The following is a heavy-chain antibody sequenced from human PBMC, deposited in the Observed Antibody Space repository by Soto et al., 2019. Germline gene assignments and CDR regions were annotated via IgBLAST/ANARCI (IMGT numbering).Heavy chain of an antibody. V-gene: IGHV3-53*01. CDR3: VRELGLAY. J-gene: IGHJ4*02. D-gene: IGHD7-27*01. CDR1: GFTVSSHY. Sequence: GGSLRLSCAPSGFTVSSHYMSWVRQAPGKGLEWVSVINSGGSTYYADSVKGRFTISRDNGQNSLSLQINSLRVEDTAVYYCVRELGLAYWGQGALVTVSS. CDR2: INSGGST.